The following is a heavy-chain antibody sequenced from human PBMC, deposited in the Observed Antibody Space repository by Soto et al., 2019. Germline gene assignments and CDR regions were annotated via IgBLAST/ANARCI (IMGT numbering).Heavy chain of an antibody. V-gene: IGHV4-59*01. D-gene: IGHD6-13*01. CDR2: IYYSGST. J-gene: IGHJ3*02. CDR3: AREGNSSSRSAWGAFDI. CDR1: GGSISSFY. Sequence: ETLSLAFTVHGGSISSFYWSWIRQPPGKGLEWIGYIYYSGSTNYNPSLKSRVTISVDTSKNQFSLKLSSVTAADTAVYYCAREGNSSSRSAWGAFDIW.